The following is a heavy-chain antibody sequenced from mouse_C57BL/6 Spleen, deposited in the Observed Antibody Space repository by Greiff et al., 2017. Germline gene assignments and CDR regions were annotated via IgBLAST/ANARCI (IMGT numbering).Heavy chain of an antibody. J-gene: IGHJ4*01. V-gene: IGHV1-26*01. CDR1: GYTFTDYY. CDR2: INPNNGGT. CDR3: ARFYYYAMDY. Sequence: EVQLQQSGPELVKPGASVKISCKASGYTFTDYYMNWVKQSHGKSLEWIGDINPNNGGTSYNQKFKGKATLTVDKSSSTAYMELRSLTSEDAADYYCARFYYYAMDYWGQGTSVTVSS.